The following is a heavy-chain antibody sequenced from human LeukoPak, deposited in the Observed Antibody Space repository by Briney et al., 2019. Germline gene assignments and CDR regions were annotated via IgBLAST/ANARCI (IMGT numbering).Heavy chain of an antibody. CDR1: GYTLTELS. J-gene: IGHJ4*02. CDR3: ATNYDSSGLRPAWFDY. CDR2: FDPEDGET. V-gene: IGHV1-24*01. D-gene: IGHD3-22*01. Sequence: ASVKVSCKVSGYTLTELSMHWVRQAPGKGLEWMGGFDPEDGETIYAQKFQGRVTMTEDTSTDTAYMELSSLRSEDTAVYYCATNYDSSGLRPAWFDYWGQGTLVTVSS.